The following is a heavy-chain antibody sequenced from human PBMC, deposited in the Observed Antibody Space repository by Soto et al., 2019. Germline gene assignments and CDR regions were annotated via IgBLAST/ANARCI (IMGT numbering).Heavy chain of an antibody. CDR3: ARVGVGLAAPRVWPY. D-gene: IGHD6-13*01. V-gene: IGHV1-18*01. CDR2: INPYNGNT. Sequence: ASVKVSCKASGYTFTMYGISGVLQSPLQGLEWMAWINPYNGNTKYAEKFLGRVTVTTDTSTATAYMEVRSLTSDDTAVFYCARVGVGLAAPRVWPYWGQGTPVTVSS. J-gene: IGHJ4*02. CDR1: GYTFTMYG.